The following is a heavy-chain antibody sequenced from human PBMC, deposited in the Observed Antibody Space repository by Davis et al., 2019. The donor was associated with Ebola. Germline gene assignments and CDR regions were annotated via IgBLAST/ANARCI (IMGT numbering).Heavy chain of an antibody. CDR3: ARGYCSGCSCPEAFDI. V-gene: IGHV3-13*05. CDR2: IGTAGDP. J-gene: IGHJ3*02. Sequence: PGGSLRLSCAASGFTFSSYDMHWVRHATGKGLEWVSAIGTAGDPYYPGSVKGRFTISRENAKNSLYLQMNSLRAEDTAVYYCARGYCSGCSCPEAFDIWGQGTMVTVSS. D-gene: IGHD2-15*01. CDR1: GFTFSSYD.